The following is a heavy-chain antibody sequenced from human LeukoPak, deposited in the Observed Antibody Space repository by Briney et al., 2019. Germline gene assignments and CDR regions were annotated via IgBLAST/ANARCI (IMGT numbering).Heavy chain of an antibody. CDR1: GYTFTSYD. CDR2: MNPNSGNT. CDR3: ARLGPTYYDILTGSTYYYYYYMDV. J-gene: IGHJ6*03. D-gene: IGHD3-9*01. Sequence: ASVKVSCKASGYTFTSYDINWVRQATGQGLEWMGWMNPNSGNTGYAQKFQGRVTITGNTSISTAYMELSSLRSEDTAVYYCARLGPTYYDILTGSTYYYYYYMDVWGKGTTVTVSS. V-gene: IGHV1-8*03.